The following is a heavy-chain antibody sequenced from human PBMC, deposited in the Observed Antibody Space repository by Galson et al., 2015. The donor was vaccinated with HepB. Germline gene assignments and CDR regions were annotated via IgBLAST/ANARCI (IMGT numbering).Heavy chain of an antibody. D-gene: IGHD6-19*01. CDR2: FYYRGDT. CDR1: GGSISGGSYY. Sequence: SETLSLTCTLSGGSISGGSYYWGWIRQPPGKGLEWIGSFYYRGDTYYNPSLKSRVTISVGTSKNQFSLKLSSVTAADTAVYYCARGGRMYSSGWTVYDHWGQGTLVTVSS. CDR3: ARGGRMYSSGWTVYDH. J-gene: IGHJ1*01. V-gene: IGHV4-39*07.